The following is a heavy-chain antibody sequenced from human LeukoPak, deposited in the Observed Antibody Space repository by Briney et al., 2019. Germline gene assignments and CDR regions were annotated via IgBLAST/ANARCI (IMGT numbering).Heavy chain of an antibody. J-gene: IGHJ5*02. V-gene: IGHV4-30-4*01. CDR1: GGSISSGDYY. CDR2: MYYSGST. Sequence: SETLSLTCTVSGGSISSGDYYWSWIRQPPGKGLEWIGYMYYSGSTYYNPSLKSRVVISVDTPKNQFSLKLSSVTAADTAVYYCARPYYYDSRIDPWGQGILVTVSS. CDR3: ARPYYYDSRIDP. D-gene: IGHD3-22*01.